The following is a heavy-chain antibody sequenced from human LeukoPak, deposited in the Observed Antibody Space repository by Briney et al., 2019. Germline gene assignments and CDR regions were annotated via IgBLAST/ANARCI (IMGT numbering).Heavy chain of an antibody. D-gene: IGHD4-17*01. CDR1: GYTFTSYY. V-gene: IGHV1-46*01. CDR2: INPSGGST. CDR3: ARAAYYGDYDYYYYGMDV. J-gene: IGHJ6*02. Sequence: ASVKVSCKASGYTFTSYYMHWVRQAPGQGLEWMGIINPSGGSTSYAQKFQGRVTMTRDTSTSAVYMELSSLRSEDTAVYYCARAAYYGDYDYYYYGMDVWGQGTTVTVS.